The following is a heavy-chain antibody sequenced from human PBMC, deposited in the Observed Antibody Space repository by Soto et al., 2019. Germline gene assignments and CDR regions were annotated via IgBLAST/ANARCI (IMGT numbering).Heavy chain of an antibody. J-gene: IGHJ5*02. D-gene: IGHD2-15*01. V-gene: IGHV3-23*01. CDR3: AKGFPTRYCSGGSCPGWFDP. Sequence: GGSLRLSCAASGFTFSSYAMSWVRQAPGKGLEWVSAISGSGGSTYYADSVKGRFTISRDNSKNTLYLQMNSLRAEDTAVYYCAKGFPTRYCSGGSCPGWFDPWGQGTLVTVSS. CDR1: GFTFSSYA. CDR2: ISGSGGST.